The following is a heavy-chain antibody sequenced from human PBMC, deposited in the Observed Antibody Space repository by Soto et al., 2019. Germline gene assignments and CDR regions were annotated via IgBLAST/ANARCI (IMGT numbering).Heavy chain of an antibody. CDR2: TSYDGSNT. CDR1: GFIFSRHG. Sequence: QGQLVESGGGVVQPGTSLRLSCAASGFIFSRHGMHWVRQAPGKGLEWVAFTSYDGSNTYYADSLKGRFTISRDNPKKTLFLQMNSLRPNDTALYFCAKDRGSYDIWSGTQRYYAMDVWGQGATVTVSS. J-gene: IGHJ6*02. CDR3: AKDRGSYDIWSGTQRYYAMDV. D-gene: IGHD3-3*01. V-gene: IGHV3-30*18.